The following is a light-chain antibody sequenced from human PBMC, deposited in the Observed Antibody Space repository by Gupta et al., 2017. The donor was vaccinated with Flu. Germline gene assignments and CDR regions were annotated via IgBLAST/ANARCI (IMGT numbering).Light chain of an antibody. CDR2: YKSDSDK. J-gene: IGLJ1*01. CDR1: SDIDVGTYS. V-gene: IGLV5-45*03. Sequence: AVLTQPSSPSASPGTSASLTCTLRSDIDVGTYSMYWYQQKPGSPPQYLQKYKSDSDKQLGSGVPSRFSGSKDASANAGLLVISGLQSEDEADYYCLIWHNSAYVFGSGTKVTVL. CDR3: LIWHNSAYV.